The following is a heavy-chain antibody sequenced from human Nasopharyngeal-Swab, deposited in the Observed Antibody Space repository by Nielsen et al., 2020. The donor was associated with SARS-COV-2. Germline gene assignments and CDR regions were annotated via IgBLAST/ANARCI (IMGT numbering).Heavy chain of an antibody. CDR1: GFNFSRYG. D-gene: IGHD3-22*01. V-gene: IGHV3-30*04. J-gene: IGHJ4*02. CDR2: LSSDARSE. Sequence: GSLRLSCAASGFNFSRYGVHWVRQAPGKGLDWVATLSSDARSEFYGDSVRGRFTISRDNSKNTLYVQMNSLRPEDTAVYYCASDYYDSGGSGHWGQGTLVTVSS. CDR3: ASDYYDSGGSGH.